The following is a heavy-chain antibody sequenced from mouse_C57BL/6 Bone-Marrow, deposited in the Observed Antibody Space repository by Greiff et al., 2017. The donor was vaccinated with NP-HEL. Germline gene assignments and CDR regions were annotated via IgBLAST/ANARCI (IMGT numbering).Heavy chain of an antibody. Sequence: EVQLVESGAGLVKPGGSLKLSCAASGFTFSSYAMPWVRQTPEQRLEWVAYISSGGGYTYYADNVKGRFTISRDNARNTLYLQMSSLKSEDTAMYCGTREGYYGSSGYAMDYWGQGTSVTVSS. D-gene: IGHD1-1*01. CDR1: GFTFSSYA. J-gene: IGHJ4*01. CDR2: ISSGGGYT. CDR3: TREGYYGSSGYAMDY. V-gene: IGHV5-9-1*02.